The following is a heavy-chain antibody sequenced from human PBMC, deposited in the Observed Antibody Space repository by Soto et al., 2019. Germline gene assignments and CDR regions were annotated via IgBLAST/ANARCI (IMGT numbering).Heavy chain of an antibody. V-gene: IGHV1-2*04. J-gene: IGHJ6*02. CDR2: INPKSGGT. CDR3: ARGHSTDCSNGVCSFFYNHEMDV. Sequence: ASVKVSCKASGGTFSSYAISWVRQAPGQGLEWLGRINPKSGGTSTAQKFQGWVTMTRDRSISTVYMELTRLRSDDTAVYFCARGHSTDCSNGVCSFFYNHEMDVWGQGTTVTVS. D-gene: IGHD2-8*01. CDR1: GGTFSSYA.